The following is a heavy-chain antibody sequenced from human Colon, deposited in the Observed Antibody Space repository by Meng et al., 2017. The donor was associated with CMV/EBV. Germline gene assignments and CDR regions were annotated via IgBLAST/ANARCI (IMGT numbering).Heavy chain of an antibody. CDR1: GFTLSDHY. CDR3: ARWRGGTHDY. CDR2: ISSSGSTI. V-gene: IGHV3-11*04. D-gene: IGHD1-1*01. Sequence: GESLKISCAASGFTLSDHYMDWFRQAPGRGLEWVSYISSSGSTIYYADSVKGRFTISRDNAKNSLYLQMNSLRAEDTAVYYCARWRGGTHDYWGQGTLVTVSS. J-gene: IGHJ4*02.